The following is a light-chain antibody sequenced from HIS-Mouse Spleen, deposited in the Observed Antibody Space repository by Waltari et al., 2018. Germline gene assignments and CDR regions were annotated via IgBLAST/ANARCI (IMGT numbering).Light chain of an antibody. J-gene: IGKJ1*01. CDR3: QQYNSYSRT. Sequence: DIQMTQSPSTLSASVGDRVPITCRASQRISSWLAWYQQKPGKAPKLLIYKASSLESGVPSRFSGSGSGTEFTLTISSLQPDDFATYYCQQYNSYSRTFGQGTKVEIK. CDR2: KAS. CDR1: QRISSW. V-gene: IGKV1-5*03.